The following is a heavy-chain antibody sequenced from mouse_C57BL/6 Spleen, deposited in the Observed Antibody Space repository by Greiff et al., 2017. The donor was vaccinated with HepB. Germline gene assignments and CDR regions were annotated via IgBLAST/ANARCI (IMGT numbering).Heavy chain of an antibody. CDR1: GFALTSYG. J-gene: IGHJ4*01. V-gene: IGHV2-2*01. CDR3: ARNPGTGENYYAMDY. D-gene: IGHD4-1*01. CDR2: LWSGGST. Sequence: VKLMESGPGLVQPSQSLSITCTVSGFALTSYGVHWVRQSPGKGLEWLGVLWSGGSTDYNAAFISRLSISKDNSKSQVFFKMNSLQADDTAIYYCARNPGTGENYYAMDYWGQGTSVTVSS.